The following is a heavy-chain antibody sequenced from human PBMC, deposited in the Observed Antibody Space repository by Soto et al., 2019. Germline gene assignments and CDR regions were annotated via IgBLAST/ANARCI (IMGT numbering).Heavy chain of an antibody. CDR1: GGSISSDNYY. J-gene: IGHJ5*02. D-gene: IGHD5-12*01. CDR2: IYYSGSI. V-gene: IGHV4-30-4*08. Sequence: SEPLSLTCTVSGGSISSDNYYWTWIRQSPGKGLEWIGYIYYSGSIFYNPSFKSRVTISVDTSKNQFSLKLSSVTAADTAVYYCARQINNGYYPNWFDPWGQGTLVTVSS. CDR3: ARQINNGYYPNWFDP.